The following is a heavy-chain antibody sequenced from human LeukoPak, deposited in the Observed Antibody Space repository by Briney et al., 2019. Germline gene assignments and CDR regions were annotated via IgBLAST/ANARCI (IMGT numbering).Heavy chain of an antibody. Sequence: GGSLRLSCAASGFTFSSYAMSWVRQAPGKGLEWVGFISSEAYGGTPEYAASVKGRFTISRDDSKSIAYLQMNSLKTEDTAVYYCTRDQTPYYWGQGTLVTVSS. J-gene: IGHJ4*02. CDR3: TRDQTPYY. CDR1: GFTFSSYA. CDR2: ISSEAYGGTP. V-gene: IGHV3-49*04.